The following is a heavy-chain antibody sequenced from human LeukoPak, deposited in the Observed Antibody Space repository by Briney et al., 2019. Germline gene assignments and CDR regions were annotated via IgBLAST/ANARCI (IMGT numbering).Heavy chain of an antibody. CDR1: GFTFSSYG. CDR3: AKVPAVDTAMALDGMDV. J-gene: IGHJ6*04. CDR2: ISYGGSNK. Sequence: QPGRSLRLSCAASGFTFSSYGMHWVRQAPGKGLEGVAVISYGGSNKYYADSVKGLFTISRDNSKNMLYLKMNSLRDEETAVYYCAKVPAVDTAMALDGMDVWGKGTTVTVSS. V-gene: IGHV3-30*18. D-gene: IGHD5-18*01.